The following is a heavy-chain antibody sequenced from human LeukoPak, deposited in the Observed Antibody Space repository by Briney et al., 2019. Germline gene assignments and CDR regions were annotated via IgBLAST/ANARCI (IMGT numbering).Heavy chain of an antibody. CDR1: GFTFSSYE. CDR2: MTSSGSTI. Sequence: GGSLRLSCVASGFTFSSYEMNWVSQAPGKGLEWVSYMTSSGSTIHYADSVKGRFSISRDNAKNSLFLEMNSLRAEDTAVYYCARDGTPQYGSGWLFFDYWGQGTPVTVSS. CDR3: ARDGTPQYGSGWLFFDY. V-gene: IGHV3-48*03. J-gene: IGHJ4*02. D-gene: IGHD6-19*01.